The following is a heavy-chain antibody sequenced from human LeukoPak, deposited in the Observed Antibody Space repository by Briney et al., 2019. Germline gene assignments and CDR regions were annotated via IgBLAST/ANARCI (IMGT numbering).Heavy chain of an antibody. Sequence: SETLSLTCAVYGGSFSGYYWSWIRQPPGKGLEWIGEINHSGSTNYNPSLKSRVTISVDTSKNQFSLKLSSVTAADTAVYYCARVALSYGEIYYFDYWGQGTLVTVSS. CDR3: ARVALSYGEIYYFDY. V-gene: IGHV4-34*01. CDR1: GGSFSGYY. J-gene: IGHJ4*02. D-gene: IGHD3-10*01. CDR2: INHSGST.